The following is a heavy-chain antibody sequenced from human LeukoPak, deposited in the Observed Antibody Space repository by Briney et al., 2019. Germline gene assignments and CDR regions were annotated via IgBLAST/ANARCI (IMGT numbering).Heavy chain of an antibody. CDR3: ARVLDLSKRGLDAFDI. V-gene: IGHV4-59*01. Sequence: SETLSPTCTVSGGSISSYYWSWIRQPPGKGLEWIGYIYYSGSTNYNPSLKSRVTISVDTSKKQFSLKLSSATAADTAVYYCARVLDLSKRGLDAFDIWGQGTMVTVSS. CDR1: GGSISSYY. J-gene: IGHJ3*02. D-gene: IGHD3-16*01. CDR2: IYYSGST.